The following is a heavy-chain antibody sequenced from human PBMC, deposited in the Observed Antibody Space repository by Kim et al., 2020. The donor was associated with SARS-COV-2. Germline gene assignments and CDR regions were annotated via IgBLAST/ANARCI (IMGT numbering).Heavy chain of an antibody. D-gene: IGHD6-6*01. Sequence: YYVDSVKGRFTMPRDNAKDSLYLQMGSLRTEDTAIYVCAALVTSQVPGGIWGQGTLVSVSS. J-gene: IGHJ4*02. CDR3: AALVTSQVPGGI. V-gene: IGHV3-7*01.